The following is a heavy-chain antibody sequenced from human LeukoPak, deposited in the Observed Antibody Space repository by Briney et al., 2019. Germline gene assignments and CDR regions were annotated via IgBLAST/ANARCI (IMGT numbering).Heavy chain of an antibody. D-gene: IGHD6-6*01. V-gene: IGHV4-59*08. J-gene: IGHJ4*02. CDR1: GGSISGYY. CDR3: ARVSTRYSSSPSLWDY. Sequence: SETLSLTCTVSGGSISGYYWSWIRQPPGEGLEWIGYIHYTGNTNYNPSLKSRVTISVDTSKNQFSLKLSSVTAADTAVYYCARVSTRYSSSPSLWDYWGQGTLVTVSS. CDR2: IHYTGNT.